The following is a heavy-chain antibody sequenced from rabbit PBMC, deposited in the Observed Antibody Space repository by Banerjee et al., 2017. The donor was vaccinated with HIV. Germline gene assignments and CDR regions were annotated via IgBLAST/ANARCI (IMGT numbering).Heavy chain of an antibody. V-gene: IGHV1S45*01. D-gene: IGHD4-1*01. CDR3: ARDLAGAIGWNFGL. J-gene: IGHJ4*01. Sequence: QEQLEESGGDLVKPEGSLTLTCTASGFTVSGSFWICWVRQAPGKGLEWIACINISSGNTVYASWAKGRFTISKTSSTTVTLQMTSLTAADTATYFCARDLAGAIGWNFGLWGPGTLVTVS. CDR1: GFTVSGSFW. CDR2: INISSGNT.